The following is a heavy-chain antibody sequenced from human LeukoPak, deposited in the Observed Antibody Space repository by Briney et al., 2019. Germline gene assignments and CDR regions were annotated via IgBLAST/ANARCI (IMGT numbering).Heavy chain of an antibody. J-gene: IGHJ6*04. V-gene: IGHV5-51*07. Sequence: GESLKVSCKASGYRFTNFWIAWVHQMPGKGLEWMGIIYAGDSDTRYSPSLQGQVTMSVDKSSSTAYLQWTSLKASDTAMYYCARSGFARGMDVWGKGTTVTVAS. D-gene: IGHD3-10*01. CDR3: ARSGFARGMDV. CDR2: IYAGDSDT. CDR1: GYRFTNFW.